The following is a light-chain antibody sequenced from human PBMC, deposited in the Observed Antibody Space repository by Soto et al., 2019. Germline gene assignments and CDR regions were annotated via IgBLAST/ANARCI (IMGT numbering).Light chain of an antibody. J-gene: IGKJ1*01. Sequence: IVWTQFPATMSLSPGDGATLSCRASQSVSSYLAWYQQKPGQAPRLLIYGASSRATGIPDRFSGSGSGTDFTLTISRLEPEDFAVYYCQQYGSSRSWTFGQGTKVDIK. CDR2: GAS. CDR1: QSVSSY. V-gene: IGKV3-20*01. CDR3: QQYGSSRSWT.